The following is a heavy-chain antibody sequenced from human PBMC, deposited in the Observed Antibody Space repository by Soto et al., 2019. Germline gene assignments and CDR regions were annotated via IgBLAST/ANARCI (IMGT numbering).Heavy chain of an antibody. CDR2: IYYSGIT. Sequence: PSETLSLTCTVSGGSISSSSYYWGWILQPPGKGLEWIGSIYYSGITYYNPSLKSRVTISVDTSKNQFSLKLSSVTAADTAVYYCATRGIAGPHGMDVWGQGTTVTVSS. D-gene: IGHD6-13*01. J-gene: IGHJ6*02. V-gene: IGHV4-39*01. CDR1: GGSISSSSYY. CDR3: ATRGIAGPHGMDV.